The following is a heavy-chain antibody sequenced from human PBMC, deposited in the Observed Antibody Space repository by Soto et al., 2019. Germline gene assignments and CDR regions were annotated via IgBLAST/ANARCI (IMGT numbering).Heavy chain of an antibody. V-gene: IGHV4-30-4*01. CDR3: ARDRYYGSGTYYNFYSGMDV. CDR2: IFHSGST. D-gene: IGHD3-10*01. CDR1: GGSINSGDYY. J-gene: IGHJ6*02. Sequence: SETLSLTCTVSGGSINSGDYYWTWVRQPPGKGLEWIGNIFHSGSTYYTPSLQSRVTISLDTSKNHFSLKLSSVTPADTAVYYCARDRYYGSGTYYNFYSGMDVGGQGTTVTVSS.